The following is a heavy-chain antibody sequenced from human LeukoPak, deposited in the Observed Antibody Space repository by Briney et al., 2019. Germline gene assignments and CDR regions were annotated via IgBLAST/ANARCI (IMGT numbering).Heavy chain of an antibody. Sequence: GASVKVSCKASGYTFTGYYMHWVRQDPGPALEWIGWINPNSGGTNYAQKFQGRVTMTRDTSISTAYMELSRLRSDDTAVYYCARARYPDYWGQRTLVTVSS. CDR3: ARARYPDY. CDR1: GYTFTGYY. CDR2: INPNSGGT. J-gene: IGHJ4*02. V-gene: IGHV1-2*02. D-gene: IGHD1-1*01.